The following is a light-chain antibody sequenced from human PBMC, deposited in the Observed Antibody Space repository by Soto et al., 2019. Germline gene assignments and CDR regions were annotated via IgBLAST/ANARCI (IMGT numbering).Light chain of an antibody. Sequence: SALPQPPSASGSPGQSVAISCTGTSSDVGGYNYVSWYQQYPGKAPKLIMYEVTKRPSGVPDRFSGSKSGNTASLTVSGLQAEDEADYYCCSYAGDYVYVFGTGTKVTVL. CDR2: EVT. CDR1: SSDVGGYNY. V-gene: IGLV2-8*01. CDR3: CSYAGDYVYV. J-gene: IGLJ1*01.